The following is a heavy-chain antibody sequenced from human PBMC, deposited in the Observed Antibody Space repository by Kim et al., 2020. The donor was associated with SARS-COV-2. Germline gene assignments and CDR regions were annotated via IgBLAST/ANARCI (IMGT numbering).Heavy chain of an antibody. CDR3: ARGSKAYYCGGDCRDY. V-gene: IGHV3-21*01. D-gene: IGHD2-21*01. J-gene: IGHJ4*02. Sequence: GGSLRLSCAASGFTFSSYSMNWVRQAPGKGLEWVSSISSSSSYIYYADSVKGRFTISRDNAKNSLYLQMNSLRAEDTAVYYCARGSKAYYCGGDCRDYWGQGTLVTVSS. CDR2: ISSSSSYI. CDR1: GFTFSSYS.